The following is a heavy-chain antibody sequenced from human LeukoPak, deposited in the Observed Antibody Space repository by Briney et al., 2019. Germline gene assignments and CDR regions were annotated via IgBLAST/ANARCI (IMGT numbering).Heavy chain of an antibody. V-gene: IGHV4-34*01. CDR1: GGSFSGYY. CDR2: INHSGST. Sequence: PSETLSLTCAVYGGSFSGYYWSWIRQPPGKGLEWIGEINHSGSTNYNPSLKSRVTISVDTSKNQFSLKLSSVTAADTAVYYCARHKKDYYDSSGYLLVNWGQGTLVTVSS. CDR3: ARHKKDYYDSSGYLLVN. J-gene: IGHJ4*02. D-gene: IGHD3-22*01.